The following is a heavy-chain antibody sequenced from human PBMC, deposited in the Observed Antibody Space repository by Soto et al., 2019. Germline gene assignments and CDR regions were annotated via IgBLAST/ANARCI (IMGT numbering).Heavy chain of an antibody. V-gene: IGHV3-53*01. D-gene: IGHD3-10*01. CDR1: GVSVSRDY. CDR3: TRAGSDPGNFYISNYYAMDV. Sequence: GSLILPCASYGVSVSRDYMSWVRQAPGKGLEWVSLIYSGGDTYYADSVKGRFTISRDISSNTIYLHMTSLRADDTAIYYCTRAGSDPGNFYISNYYAMDVWGRGTTVTVSS. CDR2: IYSGGDT. J-gene: IGHJ6*02.